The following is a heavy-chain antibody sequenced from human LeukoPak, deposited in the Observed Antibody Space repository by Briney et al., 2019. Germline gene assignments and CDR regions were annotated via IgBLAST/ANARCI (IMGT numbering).Heavy chain of an antibody. J-gene: IGHJ3*02. D-gene: IGHD6-13*01. CDR3: AREATIAAAYYDAFDI. V-gene: IGHV6-1*01. CDR1: GDSVSSNSAA. CDR2: TYYRSKWYN. Sequence: SQTLSLTCAISGDSVSSNSAAWTWIRQSPSRGLEWLGRTYYRSKWYNDYAVSVKSRITINPDTSKNQFSLQLNSVTPEDTAVYYCAREATIAAAYYDAFDIWGQGTMVTVSS.